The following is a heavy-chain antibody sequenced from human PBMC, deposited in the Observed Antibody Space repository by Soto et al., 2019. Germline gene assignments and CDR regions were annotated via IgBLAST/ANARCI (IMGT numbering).Heavy chain of an antibody. D-gene: IGHD2-2*01. Sequence: GGSLRLSCAASGFTFSSYGMHWVRQAPGKGLEWVAVIWYDGSNKPYADSVKGRFTISRDNSKNTLYLQMNSLRAEDTAVYYCAREVRVVVPAAILPGNWFDPWGQGTLVTVSS. V-gene: IGHV3-33*01. CDR2: IWYDGSNK. J-gene: IGHJ5*02. CDR3: AREVRVVVPAAILPGNWFDP. CDR1: GFTFSSYG.